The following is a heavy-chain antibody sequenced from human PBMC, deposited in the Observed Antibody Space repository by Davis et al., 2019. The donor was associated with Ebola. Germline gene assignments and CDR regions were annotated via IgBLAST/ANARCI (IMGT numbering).Heavy chain of an antibody. Sequence: SVKVSCKASGGTFSSYAISWVRQAPGQGLEWRGGIIPIFGTANYAQKFQGRVTITADENTSTAYMELSNLRSEDTAVYYFARCIRTSYYYYGMDVWGQGTTVTVSS. J-gene: IGHJ6*02. CDR1: GGTFSSYA. CDR2: IIPIFGTA. CDR3: ARCIRTSYYYYGMDV. D-gene: IGHD1-7*01. V-gene: IGHV1-69*13.